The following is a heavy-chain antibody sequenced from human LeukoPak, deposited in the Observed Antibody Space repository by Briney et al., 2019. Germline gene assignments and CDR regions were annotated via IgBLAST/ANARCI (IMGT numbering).Heavy chain of an antibody. CDR2: IIPIFGTA. CDR1: GGTFSSYA. CDR3: ARDREAGRPQGYFDY. Sequence: SVKVSCKASGGTFSSYAISWVRQAPGQGLEWMGGIIPIFGTANYAQKFQGRVTITADESTSTAYMELSSLRSEDTAVYYCARDREAGRPQGYFDYWGQGTLVIVSS. V-gene: IGHV1-69*13. D-gene: IGHD6-6*01. J-gene: IGHJ4*02.